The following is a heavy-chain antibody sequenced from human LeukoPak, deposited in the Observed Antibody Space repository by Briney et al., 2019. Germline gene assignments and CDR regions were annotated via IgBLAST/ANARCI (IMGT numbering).Heavy chain of an antibody. CDR2: INPNSGGT. J-gene: IGHJ4*02. Sequence: ASVKVSCKASGDTFTGYYIHWVRQAPGQGLEWMGWINPNSGGTNYAQKFQGRVTMTRDTSISTAYMELSRLRSDDTAVYYCARSRGYSGYGGGFDYWGQGTLVTVSS. D-gene: IGHD5-12*01. V-gene: IGHV1-2*02. CDR3: ARSRGYSGYGGGFDY. CDR1: GDTFTGYY.